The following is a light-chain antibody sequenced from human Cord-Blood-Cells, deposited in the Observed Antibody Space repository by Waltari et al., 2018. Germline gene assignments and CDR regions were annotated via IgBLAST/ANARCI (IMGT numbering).Light chain of an antibody. CDR2: GAS. Sequence: EMVMTQSPATLSVPPGGRATLSCRASQSVSSNLAWYQQKPGQPPRLLIYGASTRATGIPASFSGSGSGTEFTLTISSLQSEDFAVYYCQQYNNWPPYTFGQGTKLEIK. V-gene: IGKV3-15*01. CDR3: QQYNNWPPYT. CDR1: QSVSSN. J-gene: IGKJ2*01.